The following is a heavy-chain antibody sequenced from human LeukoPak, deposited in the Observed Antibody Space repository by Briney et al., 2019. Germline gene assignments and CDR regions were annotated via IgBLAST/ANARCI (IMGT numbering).Heavy chain of an antibody. CDR3: AKAPSLYALGYYYYMDV. Sequence: PGGSLRLSCAASGFTFSSYAMSWVRQAPGKGLEWVSAISGSGGSTYYADSVKGRFTISRDNSKNTLYLQMNSLRAEDTAVYYCAKAPSLYALGYYYYMDVWGKGTTVTVSS. D-gene: IGHD5/OR15-5a*01. CDR1: GFTFSSYA. J-gene: IGHJ6*03. V-gene: IGHV3-23*01. CDR2: ISGSGGST.